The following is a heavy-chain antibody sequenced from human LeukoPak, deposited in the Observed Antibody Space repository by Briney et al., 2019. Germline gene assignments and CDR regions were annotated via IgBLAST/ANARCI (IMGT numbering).Heavy chain of an antibody. D-gene: IGHD2-15*01. V-gene: IGHV3-21*01. CDR3: ARGADGVSSNSRGWFDP. CDR1: GFTFSSYS. Sequence: GGSLRLSCVASGFTFSSYSVNWVRQAPGKGLEWVSCISSSSSYIYYADSVKGRFTISRDNAKNSLYLQMNSLRAEDTAVYSCARGADGVSSNSRGWFDPWGQGTLVTVSS. J-gene: IGHJ5*02. CDR2: ISSSSSYI.